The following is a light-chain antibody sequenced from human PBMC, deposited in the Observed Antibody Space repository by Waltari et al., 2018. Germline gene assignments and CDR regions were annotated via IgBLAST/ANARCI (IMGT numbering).Light chain of an antibody. Sequence: EIVMTQSPLSLPVTPGEPAPTSCRPSQSLRHLNGYNYLDWYLQKPGQSPKLLIYLGSSRASGVPGRFSGSGSGTDFTLLISRVEADDVGVYYCMQARQTPFTFGQGTKLEI. CDR2: LGS. J-gene: IGKJ2*01. CDR1: QSLRHLNGYNY. CDR3: MQARQTPFT. V-gene: IGKV2-28*01.